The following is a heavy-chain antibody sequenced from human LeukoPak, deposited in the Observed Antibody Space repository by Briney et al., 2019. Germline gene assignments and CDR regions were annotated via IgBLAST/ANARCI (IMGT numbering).Heavy chain of an antibody. V-gene: IGHV1-3*03. D-gene: IGHD3-10*01. CDR3: ARAPRYYGSGAQNWFDP. CDR1: GYTFTSYA. CDR2: INAGNGNT. J-gene: IGHJ5*02. Sequence: GASVKVSCKASGYTFTSYAMHWVRQAPGQRLEWMGWINAGNGNTKYSQEFQGRVTITRDTSASTAYMELSSLRSEDMAVYYCARAPRYYGSGAQNWFDPWGQGTLVTVSS.